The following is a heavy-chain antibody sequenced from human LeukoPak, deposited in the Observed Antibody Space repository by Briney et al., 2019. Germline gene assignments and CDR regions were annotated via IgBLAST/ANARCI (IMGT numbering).Heavy chain of an antibody. CDR1: GFTFSSYA. Sequence: QTGGSLRLSCAASGFTFSSYAMSWVRQAPGKGLEWVANIKQDGSEKYYVDSVKGRFTISRDNAKNSLYLQMNSLRAEDTAVYYCARGSWWRQWLDGGDYWGQGTLVTVSS. D-gene: IGHD6-19*01. J-gene: IGHJ4*02. V-gene: IGHV3-7*01. CDR2: IKQDGSEK. CDR3: ARGSWWRQWLDGGDY.